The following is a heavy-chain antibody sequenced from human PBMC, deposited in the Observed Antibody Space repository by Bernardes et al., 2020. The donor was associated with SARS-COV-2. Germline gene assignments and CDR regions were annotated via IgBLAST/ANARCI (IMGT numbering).Heavy chain of an antibody. CDR2: ISGDEGNT. D-gene: IGHD5-12*01. CDR1: GYTFTSYG. Sequence: ASVQVSCKASGYTFTSYGISWVRQAPGQGLEWMGWISGDEGNTTYAHKFHGRVTMTTDTSTSTAHMELRSLRSDDTAVYYCATVVGYSYGGGWFDPWGQGTLVTVSS. CDR3: ATVVGYSYGGGWFDP. V-gene: IGHV1-18*01. J-gene: IGHJ5*02.